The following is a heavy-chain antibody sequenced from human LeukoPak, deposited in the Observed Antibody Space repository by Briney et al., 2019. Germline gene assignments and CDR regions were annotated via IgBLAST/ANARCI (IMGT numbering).Heavy chain of an antibody. CDR1: VYTFTSYG. Sequence: ASVKVSCKAAVYTFTSYGISWVRQAPGQGHEWVEWISAYNGNTNYAYKLQGRVTVTTDTSTSTPYVELTSLSSDDTDVYYCARAQGGGIITFGGVNDYWGQGTLVTVFS. J-gene: IGHJ4*02. V-gene: IGHV1-18*04. CDR2: ISAYNGNT. CDR3: ARAQGGGIITFGGVNDY. D-gene: IGHD3-16*01.